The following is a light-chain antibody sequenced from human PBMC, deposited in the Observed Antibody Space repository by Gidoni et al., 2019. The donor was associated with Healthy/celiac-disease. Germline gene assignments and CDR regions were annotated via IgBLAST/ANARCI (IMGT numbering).Light chain of an antibody. CDR1: QSLLHSNGYNY. CDR3: GDT. CDR2: LGS. J-gene: IGKJ2*01. V-gene: IGKV2-28*01. Sequence: DVVLTRSPLSLPVTPGEPASISCRSSQSLLHSNGYNYLDWYLQKPGQSPQLLIYLGSNRASGVPDRFSGSGSGTDFTLKISRVEAEDVGVYYFGDTFGQGTKLEIK.